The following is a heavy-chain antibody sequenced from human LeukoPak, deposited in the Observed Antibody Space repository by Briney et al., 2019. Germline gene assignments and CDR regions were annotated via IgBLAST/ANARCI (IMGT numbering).Heavy chain of an antibody. CDR1: GGSISSYY. D-gene: IGHD5-18*01. CDR2: IYYSGST. J-gene: IGHJ6*02. V-gene: IGHV4-59*08. CDR3: ARLVENRVQLWLRRGYYYGMDV. Sequence: SETLSLTCTVSGGSISSYYWSWIRQPPGKGLEWIGYIYYSGSTNYNPSLKSRVTISVDTSKNQFSLKLSSVTAADTAVYYCARLVENRVQLWLRRGYYYGMDVWGQGTTVTVSS.